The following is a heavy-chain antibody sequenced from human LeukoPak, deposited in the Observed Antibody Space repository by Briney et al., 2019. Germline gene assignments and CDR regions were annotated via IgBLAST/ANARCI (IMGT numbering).Heavy chain of an antibody. D-gene: IGHD6-19*01. J-gene: IGHJ4*02. CDR1: GFTFSSYA. CDR2: ISYDGSDK. Sequence: GGSLRLSCAASGFTFSSYAMHWVRQAPGKGLELVAIISYDGSDKYYADSVKGRLTISRDNSKSTLYLQMISLRTEDTAVYYCARADGSVAGPPSGHWGQGTLVTVSS. V-gene: IGHV3-30-3*01. CDR3: ARADGSVAGPPSGH.